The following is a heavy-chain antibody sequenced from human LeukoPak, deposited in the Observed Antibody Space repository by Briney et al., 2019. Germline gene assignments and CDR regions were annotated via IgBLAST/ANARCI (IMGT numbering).Heavy chain of an antibody. V-gene: IGHV3-30*18. CDR1: GFTFSSYG. CDR3: ANGDYDYLFDY. D-gene: IGHD4-17*01. CDR2: TSYDGSNK. Sequence: GGSLRLSCAASGFTFSSYGMHWVRQAPGKGLEWVAVTSYDGSNKYYADSVKGRSTISRDNSKNTLYLQMNSLRAEDTAVYYCANGDYDYLFDYWGQGTLVTVSS. J-gene: IGHJ4*02.